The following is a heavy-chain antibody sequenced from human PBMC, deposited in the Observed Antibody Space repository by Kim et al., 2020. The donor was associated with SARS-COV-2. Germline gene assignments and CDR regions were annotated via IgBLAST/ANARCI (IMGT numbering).Heavy chain of an antibody. Sequence: SETLSLTCTVSGDSISSDYCYWSWIRQHQGMGLEGIRYIYDSMSTYSNASLRSLVTIPVDTSKNHFSLRLSSVTAADTAVYYCARWIIVGANYAGAFDYWGQGTLVTVSS. CDR2: IYDSMST. V-gene: IGHV4-31*01. J-gene: IGHJ4*02. CDR3: ARWIIVGANYAGAFDY. CDR1: GDSISSDYCY. D-gene: IGHD1-26*01.